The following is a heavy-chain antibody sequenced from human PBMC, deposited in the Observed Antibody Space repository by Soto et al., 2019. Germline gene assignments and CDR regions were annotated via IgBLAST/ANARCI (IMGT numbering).Heavy chain of an antibody. CDR2: ISAYNGNT. V-gene: IGHV1-18*01. CDR1: GYTFTSYG. J-gene: IGHJ4*02. D-gene: IGHD6-13*01. Sequence: QVQLVQSGAEVKKPGASVKVSCKASGYTFTSYGISWVRQAPGQGLEWMGWISAYNGNTNYAQKLQGRVTMTTDTATSTAYMELRSLRSDDTAVYCCARDIVSSWSQSHFDYWGQGTLVTVSS. CDR3: ARDIVSSWSQSHFDY.